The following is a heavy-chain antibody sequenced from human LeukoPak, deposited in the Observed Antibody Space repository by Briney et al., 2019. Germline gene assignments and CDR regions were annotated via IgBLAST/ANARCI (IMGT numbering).Heavy chain of an antibody. CDR1: GGSFSGYY. CDR2: IYTSGST. V-gene: IGHV4-59*10. Sequence: SETLSLTCAVYGGSFSGYYWTWIRQTPEKGLEWIGRIYTSGSTNYSPSLKSRVTMSVDTSKNQFSLKLSSVTAADTAVYYCASDSGGPNWFDPWGQGTLVTVSS. CDR3: ASDSGGPNWFDP. D-gene: IGHD2-21*01. J-gene: IGHJ5*02.